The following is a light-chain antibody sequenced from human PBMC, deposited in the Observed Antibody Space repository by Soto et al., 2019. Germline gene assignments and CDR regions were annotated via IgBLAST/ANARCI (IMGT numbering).Light chain of an antibody. V-gene: IGKV1-5*03. CDR3: QQFYRSSWT. CDR1: QGIETY. CDR2: HAT. J-gene: IGKJ1*01. Sequence: ILMTQSPSTLSASIGDRVTITCRASQGIETYLAWYQQKLGKAPRLLIYHATRLESGVPSRFSGSGSGTEFTLAISRLQTDAVASYYCQQFYRSSWTFGPGTKVQLK.